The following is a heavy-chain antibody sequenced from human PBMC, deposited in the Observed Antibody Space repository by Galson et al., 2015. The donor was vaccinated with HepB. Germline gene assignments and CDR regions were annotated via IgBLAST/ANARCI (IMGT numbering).Heavy chain of an antibody. V-gene: IGHV2-5*01. Sequence: PALVKPTQTLTLTCTFSGFSLSTSGVGVGWIRQPPGKALEWLALIYWNDDKRYSPSLKSRLTITKDTSKNQVVLTMTNMDPVDTATYYCASLWSGYTCFDYWGQGTLVTVSS. CDR1: GFSLSTSGVG. D-gene: IGHD3-3*01. J-gene: IGHJ4*02. CDR2: IYWNDDK. CDR3: ASLWSGYTCFDY.